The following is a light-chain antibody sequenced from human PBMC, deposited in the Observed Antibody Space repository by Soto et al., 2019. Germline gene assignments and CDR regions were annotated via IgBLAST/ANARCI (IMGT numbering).Light chain of an antibody. CDR3: QQYSSSPLT. CDR2: GAS. Sequence: EIVLTQSPGTLSLSPGERATLSCRASQSVRSSHLAWYQQMPGQGPRLLIYGASNRATGIPDRFRGSGSGTDFTLTINILEPEDFAVYHCQQYSSSPLTFGGGTKVEIK. J-gene: IGKJ4*01. V-gene: IGKV3-20*01. CDR1: QSVRSSH.